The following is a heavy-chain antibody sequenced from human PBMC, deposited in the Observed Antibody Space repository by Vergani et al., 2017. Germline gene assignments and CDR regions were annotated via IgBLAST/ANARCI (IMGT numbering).Heavy chain of an antibody. CDR1: GGSISSGGYS. V-gene: IGHV4-30-2*01. J-gene: IGHJ5*02. D-gene: IGHD4-23*01. CDR3: ALAHYGGNWFDP. CDR2: IYHSGSI. Sequence: QLQLQESGSGLVKPSQTLSLTCAVSGGSISSGGYSWSWIRQPPGKGLEWIGYIYHSGSIYYNLSLKSRVTISVVRSKNQFSLKLGSVTAADTAVYYCALAHYGGNWFDPWGQGTLVTVSS.